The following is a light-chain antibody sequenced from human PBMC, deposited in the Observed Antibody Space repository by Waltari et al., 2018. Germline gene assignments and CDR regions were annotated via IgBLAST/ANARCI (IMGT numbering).Light chain of an antibody. CDR2: DVS. Sequence: QSALTQPASVSGSPGQSITISCTGTSSDVGSYKYVSWYQQHPGKAPKLMIYDVSKRPSGVSNRFSGSKSDNTASLTISGLQAEDEADYYCSSYTSSSTYVFGTGTKVTVL. CDR3: SSYTSSSTYV. V-gene: IGLV2-14*01. CDR1: SSDVGSYKY. J-gene: IGLJ1*01.